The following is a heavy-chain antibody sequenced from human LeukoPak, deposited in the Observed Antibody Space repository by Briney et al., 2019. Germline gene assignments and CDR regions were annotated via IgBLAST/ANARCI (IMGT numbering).Heavy chain of an antibody. CDR1: GFTFSDHG. V-gene: IGHV3-7*01. CDR3: ARVPGYMDV. J-gene: IGHJ6*03. Sequence: GGTLRLSCAASGFTFSDHGVTWVGRFRGKGLRGWADIRKDGSVEKEVNTAKSRFTISRDNGKNALYLQTNSLRPEDTAVYYCARVPGYMDVWGKGTKVTVSS. CDR2: IRKDGSVE.